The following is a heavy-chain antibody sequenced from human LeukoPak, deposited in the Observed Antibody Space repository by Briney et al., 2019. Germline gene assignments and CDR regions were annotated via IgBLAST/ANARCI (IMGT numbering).Heavy chain of an antibody. CDR2: IYYSGST. J-gene: IGHJ4*02. CDR3: ARGGIRQAFDN. D-gene: IGHD3-3*02. Sequence: SETLSLTCTVSGGSISTYYWNWIRQPPGKGMEWIGYIYYSGSTNYNPSLKSRVTISVDTSKNQFSLNLTSVTAADTAVYYCARGGIRQAFDNWGQGTLVTVSS. CDR1: GGSISTYY. V-gene: IGHV4-59*01.